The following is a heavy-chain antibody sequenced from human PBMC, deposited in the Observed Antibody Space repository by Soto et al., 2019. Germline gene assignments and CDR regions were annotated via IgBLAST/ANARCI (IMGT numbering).Heavy chain of an antibody. J-gene: IGHJ6*02. V-gene: IGHV1-69*02. CDR2: IIPILGIA. CDR3: ALGEILTGYHGYYYYGMDV. CDR1: GGTFSSYI. Sequence: QVQLVQSGAEVKKPGSSVKVSCKASGGTFSSYIISWVRQAPGQGLEWMGRIIPILGIANYAQKFQGRVTITADKSTCTAYMELSSLTSEATAVYYCALGEILTGYHGYYYYGMDVWGQGTTVTV. D-gene: IGHD3-9*01.